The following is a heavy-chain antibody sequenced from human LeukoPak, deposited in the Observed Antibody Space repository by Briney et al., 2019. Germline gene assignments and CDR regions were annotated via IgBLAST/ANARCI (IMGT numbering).Heavy chain of an antibody. CDR1: GYRFTSYW. Sequence: PGESLKISCQGYGYRFTSYWIGWVRQVPGKGLEWMGIIYPHDSDTRYDPSFQGQVAFSADKSISTAYLQWNSLEASDTAIYYCARHAASLDYWGQGTPVTVSS. D-gene: IGHD6-25*01. J-gene: IGHJ4*02. V-gene: IGHV5-51*01. CDR2: IYPHDSDT. CDR3: ARHAASLDY.